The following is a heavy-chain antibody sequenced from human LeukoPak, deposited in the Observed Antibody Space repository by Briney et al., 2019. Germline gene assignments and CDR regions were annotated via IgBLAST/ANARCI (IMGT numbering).Heavy chain of an antibody. Sequence: SETLSLTCTVSGGSISSGDYYWSWIRQPPGKGLEWIGYIYYSGSTYYNPSLKSRVTISLDTSKNQFSLYLSSVTAADTAVYYCARTSTYYDFWSGYRDFDYWGQGTLVTVSS. J-gene: IGHJ4*02. D-gene: IGHD3-3*01. CDR2: IYYSGST. CDR1: GGSISSGDYY. V-gene: IGHV4-30-4*08. CDR3: ARTSTYYDFWSGYRDFDY.